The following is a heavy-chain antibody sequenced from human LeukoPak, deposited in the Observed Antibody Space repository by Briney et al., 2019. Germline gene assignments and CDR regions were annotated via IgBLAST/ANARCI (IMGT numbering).Heavy chain of an antibody. J-gene: IGHJ3*02. D-gene: IGHD3-22*01. CDR3: TRHNYDRSGYGAFDI. Sequence: PGGSLRLPCAASGFTLSGSDIHWVRQASGKGLEWVGHIRSKTNNYATADAASVKGRFTFSRDDSKNTAYIQMNSLKTEDTAVYYCTRHNYDRSGYGAFDIWGQGTMVTVSS. CDR2: IRSKTNNYAT. CDR1: GFTLSGSD. V-gene: IGHV3-73*01.